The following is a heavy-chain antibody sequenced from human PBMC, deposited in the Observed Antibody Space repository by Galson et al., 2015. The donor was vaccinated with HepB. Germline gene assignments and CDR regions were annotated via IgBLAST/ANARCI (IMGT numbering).Heavy chain of an antibody. CDR2: TSVYRDST. D-gene: IGHD5-24*01. Sequence: SVKVSCKASGYTFTRYTISWLRQAPGQGLEWMGCTSVYRDSTNYAQRLKGRVTMTTDTSTSTAYMELRSLRSDDTAVYYCARGGMATIGGPTFDYSGQATLVTVSS. J-gene: IGHJ4*02. CDR3: ARGGMATIGGPTFDY. V-gene: IGHV1-18*01. CDR1: GYTFTRYT.